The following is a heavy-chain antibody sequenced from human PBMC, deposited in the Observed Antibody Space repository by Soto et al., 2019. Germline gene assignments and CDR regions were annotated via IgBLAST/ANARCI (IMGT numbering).Heavy chain of an antibody. D-gene: IGHD5-12*01. CDR3: AKGDNLGPKTGYAFDP. CDR2: TYFRSKWYN. V-gene: IGHV6-1*01. Sequence: SQTLSLTCAISGDSVSSNTASWNWIRQSPSRGLEWLGRTYFRSKWYNDYAVSVKSRIIINPDTSNNQSSLQLNSVTPEETAGYFCAKGDNLGPKTGYAFDPGGQGIMGTVS. CDR1: GDSVSSNTAS. J-gene: IGHJ5*02.